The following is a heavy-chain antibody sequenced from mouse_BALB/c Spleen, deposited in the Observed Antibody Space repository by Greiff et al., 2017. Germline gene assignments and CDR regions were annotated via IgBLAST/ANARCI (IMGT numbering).Heavy chain of an antibody. Sequence: EVKLVESGPSLVKPSQTLSLTCSVTGDSITSGYWNWIRKFPGNKLEYMGYISYSGSTYYNPSLKSRISITRDTSKNQYYLQLNSVTTEDTATYYCARNGYDYDGWFAYWGQGTLVTVSA. D-gene: IGHD2-4*01. V-gene: IGHV3-8*02. J-gene: IGHJ3*01. CDR1: GDSITSGY. CDR2: ISYSGST. CDR3: ARNGYDYDGWFAY.